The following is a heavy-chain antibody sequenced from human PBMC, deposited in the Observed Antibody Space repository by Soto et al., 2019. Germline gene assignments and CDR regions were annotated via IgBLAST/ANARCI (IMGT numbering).Heavy chain of an antibody. CDR3: ARLGAYFQALDS. Sequence: SETLSLTCTVSGGSISSSSYYWGWIRQPPGKGLEWIGSIYYSGSTYYNPSLKSRVTISVDTSKNQFSLKLSSVTAADTAVYYCARLGAYFQALDSWGQGTLVTVSS. D-gene: IGHD3-16*01. CDR1: GGSISSSSYY. CDR2: IYYSGST. J-gene: IGHJ4*02. V-gene: IGHV4-39*01.